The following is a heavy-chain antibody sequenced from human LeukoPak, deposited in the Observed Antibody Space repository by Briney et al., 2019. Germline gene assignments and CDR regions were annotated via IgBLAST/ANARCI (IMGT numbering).Heavy chain of an antibody. D-gene: IGHD2-15*01. V-gene: IGHV3-21*01. CDR2: ISSSSSYI. CDR1: GFTFSSYS. Sequence: GGSLRLSCAASGFTFSSYSMNWVHQAPGKGLEWVSSISSSSSYIYYADSVKGRCTISRDNAKNSLYLQMNSLRAEDTAVYYCARGVVVAANWGQGTLDTVSS. J-gene: IGHJ4*02. CDR3: ARGVVVAAN.